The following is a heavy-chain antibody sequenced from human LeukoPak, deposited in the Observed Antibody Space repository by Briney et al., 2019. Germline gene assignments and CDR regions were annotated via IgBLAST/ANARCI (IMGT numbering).Heavy chain of an antibody. V-gene: IGHV6-1*01. D-gene: IGHD6-6*01. J-gene: IGHJ6*03. CDR1: GDSVSSNSAA. CDR3: ARDSSSPDYYYYYYYMDV. CDR2: TYYRSKWYN. Sequence: SQTLSLTCAISGDSVSSNSAAWNWIRQSPSRGLEWLGRTYYRSKWYNDYAVSVKSRITISPDTSKNQFSLQLNSVTPEDTAVYYCARDSSSPDYYYYYYYMDVWGKGTTVTVSS.